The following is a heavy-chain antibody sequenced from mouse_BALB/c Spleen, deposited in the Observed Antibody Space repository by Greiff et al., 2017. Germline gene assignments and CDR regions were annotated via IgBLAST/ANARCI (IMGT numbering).Heavy chain of an antibody. V-gene: IGHV5-17*02. D-gene: IGHD2-14*01. CDR3: ARAVRYAMDY. CDR1: GFTFSSFG. CDR2: ISSGSSTI. Sequence: EVQVVESGGGLVQPGGSRKLSCAASGFTFSSFGMHWVRQAPEKGLEWVAYISSGSSTIYYADTVKGRFTISRDNPKNTLFLQMTSLRSEDTAMYYCARAVRYAMDYWGQGTSVTVSS. J-gene: IGHJ4*01.